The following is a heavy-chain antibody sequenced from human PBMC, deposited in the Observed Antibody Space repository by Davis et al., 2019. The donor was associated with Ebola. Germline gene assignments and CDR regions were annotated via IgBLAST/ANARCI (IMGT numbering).Heavy chain of an antibody. V-gene: IGHV1-3*01. CDR2: INAGNGNT. CDR3: ARGFRVVVINGAPYGMDV. CDR1: GYTFTSYA. D-gene: IGHD3-22*01. J-gene: IGHJ6*02. Sequence: AASVKVSCKASGYTFTSYAMHWVRQAPGQRLEWMGWINAGNGNTKYSQKFQGRVTITRDTSASTAYMELSRLRSDDTAVYYCARGFRVVVINGAPYGMDVWGQGTTVTVS.